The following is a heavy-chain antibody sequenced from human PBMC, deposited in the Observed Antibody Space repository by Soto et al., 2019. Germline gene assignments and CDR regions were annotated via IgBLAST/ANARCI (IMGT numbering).Heavy chain of an antibody. CDR2: NIRVFGTA. CDR3: ARGEATKIVGTTYYALDV. D-gene: IGHD3-10*01. Sequence: QVQLVQSGAEVKKPGSSVKVSCKASGGSLSNYGISWVRQAPGQGLEWMGGNIRVFGTANYAQKSQGRVTITADESTSIVYMDVSSLRSEDTAVYYCARGEATKIVGTTYYALDVWGQGTTVTVSS. J-gene: IGHJ6*02. V-gene: IGHV1-69*12. CDR1: GGSLSNYG.